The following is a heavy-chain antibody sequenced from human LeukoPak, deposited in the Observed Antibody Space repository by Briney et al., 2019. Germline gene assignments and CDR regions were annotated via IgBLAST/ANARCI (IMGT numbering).Heavy chain of an antibody. J-gene: IGHJ3*02. V-gene: IGHV3-30-3*01. Sequence: GSLRLSCAASGFTFSSYAMHWVRQAPGKGLEWVAVISYDGSNKYYADSVKGRFTISRDNSKNTLYLQMNSLRAEDTAVYYCARPYYYDSSGYHDAFDIWGQGTMVTVSS. D-gene: IGHD3-22*01. CDR3: ARPYYYDSSGYHDAFDI. CDR1: GFTFSSYA. CDR2: ISYDGSNK.